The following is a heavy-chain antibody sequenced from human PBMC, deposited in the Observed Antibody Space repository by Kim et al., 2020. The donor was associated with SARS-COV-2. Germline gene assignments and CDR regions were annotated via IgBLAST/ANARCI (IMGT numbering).Heavy chain of an antibody. CDR1: GFTFSSYA. CDR3: AKDLRPLVWSSSSPDY. D-gene: IGHD6-6*01. V-gene: IGHV3-23*01. Sequence: GGSLRLSCAASGFTFSSYAMSWVRQAPGKGLEWVSAISGSGGSTYYADSVKGRFTISRDNSKNTLYLQMNSLRAEDTAVYYCAKDLRPLVWSSSSPDYWGQGTLVTVSS. CDR2: ISGSGGST. J-gene: IGHJ4*02.